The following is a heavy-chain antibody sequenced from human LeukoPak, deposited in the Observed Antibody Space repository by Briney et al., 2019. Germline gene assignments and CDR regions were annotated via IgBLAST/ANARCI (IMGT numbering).Heavy chain of an antibody. D-gene: IGHD3-9*01. CDR1: GGTFSSYA. V-gene: IGHV1-69*06. CDR3: AREYYDILTGSTHAYYYYYMDV. J-gene: IGHJ6*03. CDR2: IIPIFGTA. Sequence: ASVKASCKASGGTFSSYAISWVRQAPGQGLEWMGGIIPIFGTANYAQKFQGRVTITADKSTSTAYMELSSLRSEDTAVYYCAREYYDILTGSTHAYYYYYMDVWGKGTTVTVSS.